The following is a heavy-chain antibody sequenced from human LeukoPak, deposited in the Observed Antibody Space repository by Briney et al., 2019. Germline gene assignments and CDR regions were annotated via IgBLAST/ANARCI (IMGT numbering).Heavy chain of an antibody. Sequence: EASVKVSCKASGYTFTSYAMHWVRQAPGQRLEWMGWISAYNGNTNYAQKLQGRVTMTTDTSTSTAYMELRSLRSDDTAVYYCARDSPLYSSSWYLGGGGDLADWGQGTLVTVSS. CDR2: ISAYNGNT. CDR3: ARDSPLYSSSWYLGGGGDLAD. J-gene: IGHJ4*02. CDR1: GYTFTSYA. D-gene: IGHD6-13*01. V-gene: IGHV1-18*01.